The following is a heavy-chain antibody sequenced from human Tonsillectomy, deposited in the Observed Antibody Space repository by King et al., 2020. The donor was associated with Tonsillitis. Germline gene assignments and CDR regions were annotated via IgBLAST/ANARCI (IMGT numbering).Heavy chain of an antibody. CDR1: GFTVSSNY. CDR3: ARMVGMGYMGV. D-gene: IGHD2-8*01. V-gene: IGHV3-53*04. CDR2: IYDTGST. J-gene: IGHJ6*03. Sequence: VQLVESGGGLVQPGGSLSLSCAASGFTVSSNYMSWVRQAPGKGLEWVSVIYDTGSTYFADSVKGRFTISRRNSENTLYLQMSSLRAEDTAVYYCARMVGMGYMGVWGKGTPVTVSS.